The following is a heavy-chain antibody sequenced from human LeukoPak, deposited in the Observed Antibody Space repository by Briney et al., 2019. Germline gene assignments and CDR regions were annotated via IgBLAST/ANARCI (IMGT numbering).Heavy chain of an antibody. D-gene: IGHD6-6*01. CDR1: GGSISSGSYY. CDR3: ARGTAARPQYYFDY. V-gene: IGHV4-61*02. Sequence: SETLSLTCTVSGGSISSGSYYWSWIRQPAGKGLGWIVRIYTSGSTNYNPSLKSRVTISVDTSKNQFSLKLSSVTAADTAVYYCARGTAARPQYYFDYWGQGTLVTVSS. CDR2: IYTSGST. J-gene: IGHJ4*02.